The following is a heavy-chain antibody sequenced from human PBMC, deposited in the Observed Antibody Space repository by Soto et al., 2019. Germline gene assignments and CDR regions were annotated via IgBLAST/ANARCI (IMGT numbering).Heavy chain of an antibody. CDR3: ARQAKLLRYFDWLSWFDP. Sequence: SETLSLTCTVSGGSISSSSYYWGWIRQPPGKGLEWIGSIYYSGSTYYNPSLKSRVTISVDTSKNQFSLKLSSVTAADTAVYYRARQAKLLRYFDWLSWFDPWGQGTLVTVSS. J-gene: IGHJ5*02. D-gene: IGHD3-9*01. V-gene: IGHV4-39*01. CDR2: IYYSGST. CDR1: GGSISSSSYY.